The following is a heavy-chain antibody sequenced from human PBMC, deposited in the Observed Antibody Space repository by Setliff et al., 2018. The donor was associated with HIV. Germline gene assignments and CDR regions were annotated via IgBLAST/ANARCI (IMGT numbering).Heavy chain of an antibody. CDR3: ARGVGSNYFDY. CDR1: GFTFSDYY. D-gene: IGHD1-26*01. V-gene: IGHV3-11*06. J-gene: IGHJ4*02. CDR2: ISSSRASYT. Sequence: GGSLRLSCAASGFTFSDYYMSWIRQAPGKGLEWISYISSSRASYTGYADSVRGRFTISRDNAKNSLFLQMNSLRAEDTAVYFCARGVGSNYFDYWGQGTLVTVSS.